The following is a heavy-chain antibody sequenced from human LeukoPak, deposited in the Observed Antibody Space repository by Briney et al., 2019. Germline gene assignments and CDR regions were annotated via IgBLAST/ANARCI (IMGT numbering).Heavy chain of an antibody. CDR1: GFTFSNYW. J-gene: IGHJ5*02. CDR2: ISYDGSNK. D-gene: IGHD3-10*01. Sequence: QTGGSLRLSCAASGFTFSNYWMHWVRQAPGKGLEWVAFISYDGSNKYYADSVKGRFTISRDNSKNTLYLQMNSLRAEDTAVYYCARDWYYGSGSLSLPWFDPWGQGTLVTVSS. V-gene: IGHV3-30*03. CDR3: ARDWYYGSGSLSLPWFDP.